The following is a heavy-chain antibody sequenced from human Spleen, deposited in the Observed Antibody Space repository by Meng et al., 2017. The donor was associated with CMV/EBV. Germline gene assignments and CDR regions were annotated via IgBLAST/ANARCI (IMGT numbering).Heavy chain of an antibody. J-gene: IGHJ4*02. V-gene: IGHV1-2*02. D-gene: IGHD2-2*01. CDR2: INPNSGGT. CDR1: GGTVSSYA. Sequence: ASVKVSCKASGGTVSSYAISWVRQAPGQGLEWMGWINPNSGGTNYAQKFQGRVSMTRETSISTAYMELSRLRSDDTAVYYCAREAHCSSSSCAVDYWGQGTLVTVSS. CDR3: AREAHCSSSSCAVDY.